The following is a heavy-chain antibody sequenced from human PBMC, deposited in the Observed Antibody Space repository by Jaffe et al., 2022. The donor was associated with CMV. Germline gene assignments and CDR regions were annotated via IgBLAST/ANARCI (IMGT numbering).Heavy chain of an antibody. Sequence: VQLVESGGGLVRPGGSLRLSCAASAFDFRSYAMTWVRQAPGKGLEWVSSISGTAGSTYYADSVKGRFSISRDNSKKTLYLQMHSLTAEDTAVYYCAKDATDYSSGTIAWGPKKIWVSYYMDVWGKGTTVIVSS. V-gene: IGHV3-23*04. CDR3: AKDATDYSSGTIAWGPKKIWVSYYMDV. J-gene: IGHJ6*03. CDR1: AFDFRSYA. D-gene: IGHD3-10*01. CDR2: ISGTAGST.